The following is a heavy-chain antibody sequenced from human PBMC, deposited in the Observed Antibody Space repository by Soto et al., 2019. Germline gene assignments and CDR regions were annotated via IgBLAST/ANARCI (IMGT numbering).Heavy chain of an antibody. D-gene: IGHD2-2*01. CDR2: ISSTATYT. J-gene: IGHJ4*02. CDR1: GFSFSDYY. V-gene: IGHV3-11*06. Sequence: QVQLVESGGGLVKPGWSLRLSCAASGFSFSDYYMNWISQAPGKGLEWLSYISSTATYTNYADSVRDRFTISRDSTKNSLYLDMDGLRAEDTAVYYCARARLVGEGRFDYWGQGTLVTVSS. CDR3: ARARLVGEGRFDY.